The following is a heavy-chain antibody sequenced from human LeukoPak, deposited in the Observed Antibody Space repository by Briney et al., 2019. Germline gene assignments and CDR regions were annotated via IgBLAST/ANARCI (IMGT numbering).Heavy chain of an antibody. D-gene: IGHD3-3*01. CDR1: GGSISGYY. CDR2: IYTSGST. CDR3: ARVDVFGVVSSDYYYYCMDV. V-gene: IGHV4-4*07. J-gene: IGHJ6*03. Sequence: SETLSLICSVSGGSISGYYWSWIRQPAGKGLEWIGRIYTSGSTNYNPSLKSRVTMSVDTSKNQFSLKLSYVTAADTAVYYCARVDVFGVVSSDYYYYCMDVWGKGTTVTVSS.